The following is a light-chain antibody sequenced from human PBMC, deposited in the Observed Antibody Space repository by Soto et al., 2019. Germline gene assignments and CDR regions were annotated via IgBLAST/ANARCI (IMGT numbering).Light chain of an antibody. Sequence: EIVLTQSTCTLSPSAGERATLSCRASQSVSSNLAWYQQKPGQAPRLLIYGASTRAAGIPARFSGSGSGTEFTLTISSLQSEDFAVYYCQQYNNWPPWTFGQGTKVDIK. CDR1: QSVSSN. V-gene: IGKV3-15*01. J-gene: IGKJ1*01. CDR3: QQYNNWPPWT. CDR2: GAS.